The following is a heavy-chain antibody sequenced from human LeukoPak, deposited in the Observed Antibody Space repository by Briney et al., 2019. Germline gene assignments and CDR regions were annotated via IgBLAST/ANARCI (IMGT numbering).Heavy chain of an antibody. J-gene: IGHJ6*03. CDR3: ARDVGAIFGVVIERYYYYYMDV. Sequence: GGSLRLSCAASGFTFSSYSINWVRQAPGKGREWGSHISGSSSIIYYADSVKGRFTISRDNAKNSLYLQMNSLRAEDTAVYYCARDVGAIFGVVIERYYYYYMDVWGKGTTVTVSS. CDR2: ISGSSSII. V-gene: IGHV3-48*01. D-gene: IGHD3-3*01. CDR1: GFTFSSYS.